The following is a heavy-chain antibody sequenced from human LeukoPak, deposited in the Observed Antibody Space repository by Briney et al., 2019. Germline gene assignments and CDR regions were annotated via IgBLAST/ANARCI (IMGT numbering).Heavy chain of an antibody. V-gene: IGHV1-46*01. J-gene: IGHJ4*02. CDR2: INPSSGGT. Sequence: ASVKVSCKASGYTFTSHYIHWVRQAPGQGLEWMGIINPSSGGTSYAQKFQGRVNLTRDTSTSTVFMDLSSLKSEDTAVYFCARVSGTTTKLDPFDYWGQRALVTVSS. D-gene: IGHD1-1*01. CDR1: GYTFTSHY. CDR3: ARVSGTTTKLDPFDY.